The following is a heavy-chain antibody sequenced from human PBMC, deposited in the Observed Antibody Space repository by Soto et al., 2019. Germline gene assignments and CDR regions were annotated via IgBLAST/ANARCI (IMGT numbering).Heavy chain of an antibody. D-gene: IGHD2-15*01. Sequence: EVQLVESGGGLVKPGGSLRLSCAASGFTFSSYSMNWVRQAPGKGLEWVSSISSSSSYIYYADSVKGRFTISRDNAKNSLYLQMNSLRGEDTAVYYCARVVGYCSGGSCYGGDYYYGMDVWGQGTTVTVSS. V-gene: IGHV3-21*01. CDR1: GFTFSSYS. CDR2: ISSSSSYI. CDR3: ARVVGYCSGGSCYGGDYYYGMDV. J-gene: IGHJ6*02.